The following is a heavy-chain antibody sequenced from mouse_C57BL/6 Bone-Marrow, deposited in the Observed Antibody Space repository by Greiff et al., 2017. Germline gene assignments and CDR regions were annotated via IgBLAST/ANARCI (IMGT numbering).Heavy chain of an antibody. Sequence: VQLQQPGAELVKPGASVKMSCKASGYTFTRYWITWVKQRHGQGLVWIGDIYPGSGSTNYNEKFKSKATMTVDTSSSTAYMQLSSLTSEDSAVYYCARGDSGYDDAMDYWGQGTSVTVSS. CDR1: GYTFTRYW. J-gene: IGHJ4*01. V-gene: IGHV1-55*01. D-gene: IGHD2-2*01. CDR2: IYPGSGST. CDR3: ARGDSGYDDAMDY.